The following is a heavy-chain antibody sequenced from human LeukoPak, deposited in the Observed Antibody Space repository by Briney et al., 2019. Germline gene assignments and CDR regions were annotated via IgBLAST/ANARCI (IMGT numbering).Heavy chain of an antibody. Sequence: GASVKVSCKASGYTFNNYGISWVRQVPGQGLEWMGWISPYNGNTKFAQKFQGRVTVTTETSTRTAYMELRSLRSDDTAVYYCARQSYFDGRGDDAFDIWGQGTMVTVSS. CDR3: ARQSYFDGRGDDAFDI. J-gene: IGHJ3*02. CDR2: ISPYNGNT. V-gene: IGHV1-18*01. CDR1: GYTFNNYG. D-gene: IGHD2-15*01.